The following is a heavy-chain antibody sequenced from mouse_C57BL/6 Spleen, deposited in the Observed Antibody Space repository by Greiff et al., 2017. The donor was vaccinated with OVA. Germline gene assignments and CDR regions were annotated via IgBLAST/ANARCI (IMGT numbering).Heavy chain of an antibody. J-gene: IGHJ2*01. CDR2: FYTGSGSL. Sequence: VQLQQSGAELVKPGASVKLSCKASGYTFTEYTIHWVKQRSGQGLEWIGWFYTGSGSLKYNEKFTDKVTLTADKSSSTVYMELSRLTSEDSAVYFCARHEGKITWTLDYWGQGTTLTVSS. CDR3: ARHEGKITWTLDY. V-gene: IGHV1-62-2*01. D-gene: IGHD1-1*01. CDR1: GYTFTEYT.